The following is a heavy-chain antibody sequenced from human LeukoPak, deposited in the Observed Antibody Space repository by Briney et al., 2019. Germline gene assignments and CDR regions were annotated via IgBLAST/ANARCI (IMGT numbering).Heavy chain of an antibody. CDR3: ARQDYGSQFDY. J-gene: IGHJ4*02. V-gene: IGHV4-39*01. CDR1: GGSISSYY. CDR2: IYYSGST. D-gene: IGHD3-10*01. Sequence: SETLSLTCTVSGGSISSYYWSWIRQPPGKGLEWIGSIYYSGSTYYNPSLKNRVTISVDTSKNQFSLSLSSVTAADTAEYYCARQDYGSQFDYWGQGTLVTVSS.